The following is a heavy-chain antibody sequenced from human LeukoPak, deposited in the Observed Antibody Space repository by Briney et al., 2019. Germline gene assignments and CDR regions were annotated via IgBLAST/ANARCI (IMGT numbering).Heavy chain of an antibody. V-gene: IGHV4-59*08. CDR3: ARGVPVDF. J-gene: IGHJ4*02. Sequence: SETLSLTCTVSGGSFEHYFWSWIRQPPGKGLEWIGYVYYSGSTDYSPPLKSRLTISLDTSKNQFSLKLTSVTAADTAVYYCARGVPVDFRGQGTLVTVSS. CDR2: VYYSGST. CDR1: GGSFEHYF.